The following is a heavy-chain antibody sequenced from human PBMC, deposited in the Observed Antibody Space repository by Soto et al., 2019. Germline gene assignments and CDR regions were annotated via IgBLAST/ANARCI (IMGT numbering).Heavy chain of an antibody. V-gene: IGHV3-30-3*01. CDR2: ISHDGGNK. Sequence: SLRLSCAASGFTFSSYAMHCVRQAQGKGLEWVAVISHDGGNKYHTDSVKGRFTMSRDNSKNKLYLKMNSLRAEDTAVYYCARSGQGDYWGQGTLVTVSS. J-gene: IGHJ4*02. D-gene: IGHD3-3*01. CDR1: GFTFSSYA. CDR3: ARSGQGDY.